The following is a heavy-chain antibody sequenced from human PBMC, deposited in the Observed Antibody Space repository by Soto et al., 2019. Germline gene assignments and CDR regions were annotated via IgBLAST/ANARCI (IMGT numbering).Heavy chain of an antibody. CDR2: ITTDKGKT. CDR3: ATRSPAFDH. CDR1: GYTFTTYG. V-gene: IGHV1-18*01. J-gene: IGHJ4*02. Sequence: QVQLVQSGPEVKKPGASVKVSCKTSGYTFTTYGISWVRQAPGQGLEWMGWITTDKGKTTYAQKFQGRVTMTTDTTTSTAYMELRSLRSDGTAVYYCATRSPAFDHWGQGTLVTVSS.